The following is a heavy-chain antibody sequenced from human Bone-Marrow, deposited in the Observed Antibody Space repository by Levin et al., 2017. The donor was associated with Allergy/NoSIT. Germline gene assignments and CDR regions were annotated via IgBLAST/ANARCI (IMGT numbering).Heavy chain of an antibody. CDR3: ARLAATRFDP. Sequence: SETLSLTCTVSVDSISNSNYYWGWIRQPPGKGLEWIGTIYYSGSTYYNPSLQSRVSISLDTSKNQFSLNLNSVTAADAAVYYCARLAATRFDPWGQGTLVTVSS. J-gene: IGHJ5*02. CDR2: IYYSGST. V-gene: IGHV4-39*01. CDR1: VDSISNSNYY. D-gene: IGHD1-14*01.